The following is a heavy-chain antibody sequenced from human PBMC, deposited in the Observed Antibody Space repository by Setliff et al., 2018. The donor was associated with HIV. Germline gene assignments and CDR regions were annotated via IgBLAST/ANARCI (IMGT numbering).Heavy chain of an antibody. D-gene: IGHD6-19*01. CDR1: GGSISSYY. Sequence: SETLSLTCTVSGGSISSYYWSWIRQPPGNGLEWIGSIYHTGSTYYKPSLKSRVTISVDTSKNQFSLKLSSVTAADTAVYYCARVGAVAGPSYYFDYWGQGTLVTVSS. CDR3: ARVGAVAGPSYYFDY. CDR2: IYHTGST. J-gene: IGHJ4*02. V-gene: IGHV4-39*07.